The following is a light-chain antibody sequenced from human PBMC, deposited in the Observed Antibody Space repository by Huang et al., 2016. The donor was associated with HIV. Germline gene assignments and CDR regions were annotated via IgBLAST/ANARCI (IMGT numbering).Light chain of an antibody. V-gene: IGKV3-15*01. CDR3: QQYDKWPPLT. J-gene: IGKJ4*01. CDR2: GAS. Sequence: EIVMTQSPATLSVSPGERATLSCRASQRVSTNLAWYQQRPGQAPGLLIYGASTRATGIPARFSGSGSGSEFTLTISSLQSEDVAVYYCQQYDKWPPLTFGGGTKVEIK. CDR1: QRVSTN.